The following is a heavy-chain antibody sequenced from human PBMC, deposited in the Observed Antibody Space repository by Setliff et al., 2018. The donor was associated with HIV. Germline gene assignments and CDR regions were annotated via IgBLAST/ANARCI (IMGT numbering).Heavy chain of an antibody. D-gene: IGHD3-16*02. Sequence: ASVKVSCKASGYTFTSYYIHWVRQAPGQGLEWMGWINMYTANPSYAQGFTGRFVFSLDTSVSTAYLQISSLEAEDTALYYCARDRYGASFDSWGQGTLVTVS. CDR1: GYTFTSYY. CDR3: ARDRYGASFDS. CDR2: INMYTANP. J-gene: IGHJ4*02. V-gene: IGHV7-4-1*02.